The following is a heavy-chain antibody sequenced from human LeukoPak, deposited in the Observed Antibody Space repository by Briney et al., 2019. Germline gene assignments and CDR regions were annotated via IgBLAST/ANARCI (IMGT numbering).Heavy chain of an antibody. CDR3: ARYDSGWTEDYYYGMDV. CDR1: GFTFSTYW. CDR2: IKQDGSKK. Sequence: GGSLRLSCAASGFTFSTYWMSWVRQGPGKGLEWVANIKQDGSKKYYVDSVEGRFTISRDNAKNSLYLQMNSLRAEDTAVYYRARYDSGWTEDYYYGMDVWGQGTTVTVSS. D-gene: IGHD6-19*01. V-gene: IGHV3-7*03. J-gene: IGHJ6*02.